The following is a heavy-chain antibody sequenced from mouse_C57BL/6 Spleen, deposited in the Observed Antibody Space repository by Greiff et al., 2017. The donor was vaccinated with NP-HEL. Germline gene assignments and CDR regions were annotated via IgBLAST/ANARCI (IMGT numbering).Heavy chain of an antibody. CDR1: GFTFSSYT. V-gene: IGHV5-9*01. CDR3: ARHDTRAAWFAY. CDR2: ISGGGGNT. J-gene: IGHJ3*01. Sequence: EVMLVESGGGLVKPGGSLKLSCAASGFTFSSYTMSWVRQTPEQRLEWVATISGGGGNTYYPDSVKGRFTISRDNATNTLYLQMSSLRSEDTALYYCARHDTRAAWFAYWGQGTLVTVSA.